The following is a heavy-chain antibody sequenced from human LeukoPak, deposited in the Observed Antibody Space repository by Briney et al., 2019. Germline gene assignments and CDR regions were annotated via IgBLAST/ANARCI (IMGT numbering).Heavy chain of an antibody. CDR2: INTDGSVT. D-gene: IGHD2/OR15-2a*01. V-gene: IGHV3-74*01. Sequence: PGGSLRRSCAVSGFAFNKYWMHWVRQAPGKGLVWVARINTDGSVTNYADFVKGRITISRDNAKNTLYLQLNSLRAEDTAVYFCARESAVVRVPFDNWGQGSLVTVSS. CDR1: GFAFNKYW. J-gene: IGHJ4*02. CDR3: ARESAVVRVPFDN.